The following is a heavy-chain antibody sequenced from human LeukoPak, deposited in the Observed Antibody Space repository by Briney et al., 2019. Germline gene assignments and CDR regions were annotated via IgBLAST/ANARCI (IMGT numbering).Heavy chain of an antibody. D-gene: IGHD2/OR15-2a*01. CDR1: GFTFSNFA. CDR2: ISAGGDT. CDR3: ARDPFIDH. V-gene: IGHV3-23*01. Sequence: GGSLRLSCTTSGFTFSNFAMSWVRQAPGKGLEWVSGISAGGDTYYAGSVKGRFTISRDNSKNTLYLQMNSLSVEDTAVYYCARDPFIDHWGQGTLVTVSS. J-gene: IGHJ4*02.